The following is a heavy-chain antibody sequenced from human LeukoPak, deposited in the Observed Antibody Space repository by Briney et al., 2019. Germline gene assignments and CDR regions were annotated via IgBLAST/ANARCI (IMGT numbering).Heavy chain of an antibody. CDR2: IYTSGST. J-gene: IGHJ4*02. CDR1: GGSISSGSYY. D-gene: IGHD3-3*01. CDR3: ARDLYDFWSGYRSDY. V-gene: IGHV4-61*02. Sequence: PSETLSLTCTVSGGSISSGSYYWSWIRQPAGKGLEWIGRIYTSGSTNYNPSLKSRVTISVDTSKNQFSLKLSSVTAADTAMYYCARDLYDFWSGYRSDYWGQGTLVTVSP.